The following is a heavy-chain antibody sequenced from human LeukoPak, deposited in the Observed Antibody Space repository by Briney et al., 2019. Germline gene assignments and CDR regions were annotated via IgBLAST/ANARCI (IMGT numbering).Heavy chain of an antibody. V-gene: IGHV4-59*01. Sequence: SETLSLTCTVSGGSISSYYWSWIRQPPGKGLEWIGYIYYSGSTNYNPSLKSRVTISVDTSKNQFSLKLSSVTAADTAVYYCARAFISYYDFWSGYNPAADAFDIWGQGTMVTVSS. CDR2: IYYSGST. CDR3: ARAFISYYDFWSGYNPAADAFDI. CDR1: GGSISSYY. J-gene: IGHJ3*02. D-gene: IGHD3-3*01.